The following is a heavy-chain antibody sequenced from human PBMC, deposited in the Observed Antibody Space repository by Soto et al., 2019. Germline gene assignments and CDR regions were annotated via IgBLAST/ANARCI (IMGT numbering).Heavy chain of an antibody. CDR2: INAVNGNT. D-gene: IGHD3-10*01. CDR3: ARKRITMVRGVPVEYYYGMDV. CDR1: GYTFTSYA. Sequence: GASVKVSCKASGYTFTSYAMHWVRQAPGQRLEWMGWINAVNGNTKYSQKFQGRVTITRDTSASTAYMELSSLRSEDTAVHYCARKRITMVRGVPVEYYYGMDVWGQGTTVTVSS. V-gene: IGHV1-3*01. J-gene: IGHJ6*02.